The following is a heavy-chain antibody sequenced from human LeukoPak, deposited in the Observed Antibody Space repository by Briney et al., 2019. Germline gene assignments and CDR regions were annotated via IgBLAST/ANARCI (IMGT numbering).Heavy chain of an antibody. V-gene: IGHV3-23*01. D-gene: IGHD3-10*01. CDR1: GFTFSSYA. CDR3: AKKVLVRGPFDY. J-gene: IGHJ4*02. Sequence: GGSLRLSCAASGFTFSSYAMSWVRQAPGKGLEWVSAISGSGDSTYYADSVKGRFTISRDNSKNTLYLQMNGLRAEDTAVYYCAKKVLVRGPFDYWGQGTLVTVSS. CDR2: ISGSGDST.